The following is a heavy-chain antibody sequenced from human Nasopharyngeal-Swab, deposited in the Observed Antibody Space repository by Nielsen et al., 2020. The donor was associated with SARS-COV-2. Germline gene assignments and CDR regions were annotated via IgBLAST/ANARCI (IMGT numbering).Heavy chain of an antibody. D-gene: IGHD3-22*01. J-gene: IGHJ2*01. CDR2: ISSSSSYI. Sequence: GESLKISCAASGFTFSSYSMNWVRQAPGKGLEWVSSISSSSSYIYYADSVKGRFTISRDNAKNSLYLQMNSLRAEDTAVYYCARDIDSSGYSGYWYFDLWDRGTLVTVSS. CDR3: ARDIDSSGYSGYWYFDL. V-gene: IGHV3-21*01. CDR1: GFTFSSYS.